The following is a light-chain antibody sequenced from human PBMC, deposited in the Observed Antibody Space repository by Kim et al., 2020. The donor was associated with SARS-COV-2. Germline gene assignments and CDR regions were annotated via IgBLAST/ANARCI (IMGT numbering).Light chain of an antibody. CDR1: SSNIGNNY. CDR3: GTWDSSLSAGWV. J-gene: IGLJ3*02. Sequence: QKVTSSCSGSSSNIGNNYVSWYQQLPGTAPKLLIYDNNKRPPGIPDRFSGSKSGTSATLGITGLQTGDEADYYCGTWDSSLSAGWVFGGGTKLTVL. V-gene: IGLV1-51*01. CDR2: DNN.